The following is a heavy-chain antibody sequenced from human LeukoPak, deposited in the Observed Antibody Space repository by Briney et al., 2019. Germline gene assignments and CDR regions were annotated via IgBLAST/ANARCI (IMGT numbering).Heavy chain of an antibody. J-gene: IGHJ6*02. CDR3: AREWNSYGTNYYYGMDV. D-gene: IGHD5-18*01. V-gene: IGHV3-30*09. CDR2: ISYDGSNK. Sequence: QAGGSLRLSCAASGFTINNYDIHWVRQAPGKGLEWVALISYDGSNKYYADSVKGRFAISRDNSKNTLYLQMNSLRAEDTAVYYCAREWNSYGTNYYYGMDVWGQGTAVTVSS. CDR1: GFTINNYD.